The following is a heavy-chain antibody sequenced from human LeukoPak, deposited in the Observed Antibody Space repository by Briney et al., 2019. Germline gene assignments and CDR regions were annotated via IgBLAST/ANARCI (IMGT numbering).Heavy chain of an antibody. CDR1: RFTFSSYA. CDR3: AKEGRGLVYFDY. V-gene: IGHV3-23*01. J-gene: IGHJ4*02. Sequence: GGSLSLSCAASRFTFSSYAMSWVRQAPGKGREWVSAISGSGGNTYYADSVKGRYTISRDNSKNTLYLQISSVRAVDTDVYYFAKEGRGLVYFDYSREGTLVTVCS. CDR2: ISGSGGNT. D-gene: IGHD5-12*01.